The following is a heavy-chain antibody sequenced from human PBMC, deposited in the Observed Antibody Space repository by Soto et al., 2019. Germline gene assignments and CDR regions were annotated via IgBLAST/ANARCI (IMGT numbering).Heavy chain of an antibody. D-gene: IGHD3-22*01. V-gene: IGHV3-30-3*01. CDR1: GFTFSSYA. Sequence: GWSLRLPCAASGFTFSSYAMHWVRQAPGKGLEWVAVISYDGSNKYYADSVKGRFTISRDNSKNTLYLQMNSLRAEDTAVYYCAREGRTYYYDSSGYPSGYFDYWGQGTLVTISS. J-gene: IGHJ4*02. CDR2: ISYDGSNK. CDR3: AREGRTYYYDSSGYPSGYFDY.